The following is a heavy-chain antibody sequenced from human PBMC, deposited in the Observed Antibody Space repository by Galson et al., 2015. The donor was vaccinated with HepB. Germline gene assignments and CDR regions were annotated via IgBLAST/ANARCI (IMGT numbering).Heavy chain of an antibody. J-gene: IGHJ6*02. CDR1: GFTFSSYA. D-gene: IGHD6-13*01. CDR3: ARDRLQLVRRGHYYYGMDV. CDR2: ISYDGSNK. V-gene: IGHV3-30*04. Sequence: SLRLSCAASGFTFSSYAMHWVRQAPGKGLEWVAVISYDGSNKYYADSVKGRFTISRDNSKNTLYLQMNSLRAEDTAVYYCARDRLQLVRRGHYYYGMDVWGQGTTVTVSS.